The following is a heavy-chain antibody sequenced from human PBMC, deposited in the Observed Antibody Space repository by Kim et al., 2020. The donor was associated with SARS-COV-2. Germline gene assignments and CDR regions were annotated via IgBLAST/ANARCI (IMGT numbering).Heavy chain of an antibody. Sequence: GGSLRLSCAASGFTFSSYGMHWVRQAPGKGLEWVAVISYDGSNKYYADSVKGRFTISRDNSKNTLYLQMNSLRAEDTAVYYCAKDYCSSTSCYAGTPDYWGQGTLVTVSS. D-gene: IGHD2-2*01. CDR1: GFTFSSYG. V-gene: IGHV3-30*18. CDR2: ISYDGSNK. CDR3: AKDYCSSTSCYAGTPDY. J-gene: IGHJ4*02.